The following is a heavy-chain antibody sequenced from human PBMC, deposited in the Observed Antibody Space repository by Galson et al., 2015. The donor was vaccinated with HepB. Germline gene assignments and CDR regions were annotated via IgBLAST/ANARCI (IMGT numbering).Heavy chain of an antibody. D-gene: IGHD5-24*01. V-gene: IGHV1-69*13. CDR3: ARDGDGYNLDAFDI. Sequence: SVKVSCKASGGTFSSYAISWVRQAPGQGLEWMGGIIPIFGTANYAQKFQGRVTITADESTSTAYMELSSLRSEDTAVYYCARDGDGYNLDAFDIWGQGTMVTVSS. CDR1: GGTFSSYA. J-gene: IGHJ3*02. CDR2: IIPIFGTA.